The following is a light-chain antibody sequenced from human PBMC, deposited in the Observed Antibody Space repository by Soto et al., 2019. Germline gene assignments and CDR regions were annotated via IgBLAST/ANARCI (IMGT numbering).Light chain of an antibody. V-gene: IGKV3-20*01. CDR3: QQYHNLWT. CDR2: GAT. Sequence: ENVLTQSPGTLSLSPGERATLSCRASQGLSSSQLAWYQQAPGQAPRLLIYGATSRATGIPDRFSGSASGTDFTLTISRLEPEDFAVYYCQQYHNLWTFGQGTKVDIK. J-gene: IGKJ1*01. CDR1: QGLSSSQ.